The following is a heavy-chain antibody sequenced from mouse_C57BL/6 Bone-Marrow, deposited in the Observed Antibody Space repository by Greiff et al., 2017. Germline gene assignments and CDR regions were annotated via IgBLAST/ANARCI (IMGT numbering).Heavy chain of an antibody. V-gene: IGHV1-82*01. J-gene: IGHJ1*03. CDR2: IYPGDGDT. CDR3: ARSGPLATAFDV. D-gene: IGHD1-1*01. CDR1: GYAFSSSW. Sequence: QVQLQQSGPELVKPGASVKISCKASGYAFSSSWMNWVKQRPGKGLEWIGRIYPGDGDTNYNGKFKGKATLTADKSSSTAYMQLSSLTSEDSAVYFCARSGPLATAFDVWGTGTTVTVSS.